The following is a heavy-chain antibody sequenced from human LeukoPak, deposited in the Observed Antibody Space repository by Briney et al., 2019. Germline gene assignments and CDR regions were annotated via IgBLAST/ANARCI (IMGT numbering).Heavy chain of an antibody. D-gene: IGHD3-22*01. J-gene: IGHJ3*02. CDR1: GFTFSDYC. V-gene: IGHV3-7*01. CDR2: IKQDGGGT. CDR3: ARDPEDYYDSSDYYDGFDI. Sequence: GGSLRLSCAASGFTFSDYCMSWVRQAPGKGLEWVANIKQDGGGTYYVDSLKGRFTISRDNAKNSLYLQMNSLRAEDTAVYYCARDPEDYYDSSDYYDGFDIWGQGTMVTVSS.